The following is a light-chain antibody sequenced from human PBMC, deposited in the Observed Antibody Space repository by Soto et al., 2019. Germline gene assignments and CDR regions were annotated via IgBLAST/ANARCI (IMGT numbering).Light chain of an antibody. J-gene: IGLJ1*01. CDR1: SSDVGAYNY. CDR2: DVN. CDR3: CSYTTSSTYV. V-gene: IGLV2-14*03. Sequence: QSALTQPASVSGSPGQSIAISCTGTSSDVGAYNYVSWYQQHPGKAPKLMIYDVNNRPSGGSNRVSGSKSGNTASLPPSGLQAEDEADYYCCSYTTSSTYVFGTGTKVTVL.